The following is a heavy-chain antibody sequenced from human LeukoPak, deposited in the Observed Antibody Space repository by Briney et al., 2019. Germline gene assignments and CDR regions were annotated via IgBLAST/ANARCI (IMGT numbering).Heavy chain of an antibody. V-gene: IGHV3-23*01. CDR2: ITGSGGNT. D-gene: IGHD3-9*01. CDR1: GFTFSNYA. J-gene: IGHJ4*02. CDR3: AKWGDYDVLTGYYVSDY. Sequence: LSGGSLGLSCAASGFTFSNYAMSWVRQAPGKGLEWVSAITGSGGNTYYADSVKGRFTISRDNSKNTAFLQMNSLRAEDTAVYYCAKWGDYDVLTGYYVSDYWGQGTLVTVSS.